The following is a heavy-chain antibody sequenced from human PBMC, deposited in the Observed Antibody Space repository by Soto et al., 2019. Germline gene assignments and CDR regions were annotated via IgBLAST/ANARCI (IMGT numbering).Heavy chain of an antibody. CDR1: GGSISSGGYY. D-gene: IGHD6-19*01. Sequence: SETLSLTCTVSGGSISSGGYYWSWIRQHPGKGLEWIGYIYYSGSTYYNPSLKSRVTISVDTSKNQFSLKLSSVTAADTAVYYCARDSGKAGSDAFDIWGQGTMVTVSS. V-gene: IGHV4-31*03. CDR2: IYYSGST. CDR3: ARDSGKAGSDAFDI. J-gene: IGHJ3*02.